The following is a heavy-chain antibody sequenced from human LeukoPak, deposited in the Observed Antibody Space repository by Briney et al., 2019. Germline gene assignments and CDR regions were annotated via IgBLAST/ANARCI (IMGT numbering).Heavy chain of an antibody. CDR2: ISRTGVAT. J-gene: IGHJ4*02. V-gene: IGHV3-23*01. D-gene: IGHD1-1*01. CDR3: AKDAGQLERVPDY. Sequence: GGSLRLSCAASGFTFTSFAMSWVRQAPGKGLEWVSTISRTGVATYYANSVKGRFTISRDNSKNTVYLQMNSLRAEDTAVYYCAKDAGQLERVPDYWGQGTLVTVSS. CDR1: GFTFTSFA.